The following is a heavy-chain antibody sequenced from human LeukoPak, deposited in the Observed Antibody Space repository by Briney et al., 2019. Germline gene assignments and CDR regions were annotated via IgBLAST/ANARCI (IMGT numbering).Heavy chain of an antibody. D-gene: IGHD3-22*01. CDR3: ARGFSPYYYDSSGYHLYYGMDV. Sequence: SQTLSLTCAISGDSVSSNSATWNWIRQSPSRGLEWLGRTYYRSKWYNDYAVSVKSRITINPDTSKDQFSLQLNSVTPEDTAVYYCARGFSPYYYDSSGYHLYYGMDVWGQGTTVTVSS. V-gene: IGHV6-1*01. CDR1: GDSVSSNSAT. J-gene: IGHJ6*02. CDR2: TYYRSKWYN.